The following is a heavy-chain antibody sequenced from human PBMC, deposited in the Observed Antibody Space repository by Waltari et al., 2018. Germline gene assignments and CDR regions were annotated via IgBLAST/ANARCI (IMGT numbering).Heavy chain of an antibody. CDR1: GYTVTSYD. CDR3: ARGYPFSFYGSATYYNVYDY. CDR2: QNPNSGNT. V-gene: IGHV1-8*01. Sequence: QVQLVQSGAEVKKPGASVKVSCRASGYTVTSYDINWARQATGQGLEWMGWQNPNSGNTDYAQKYQGRVTMTRNTSISTAYMELSSLRSEDTAVYYCARGYPFSFYGSATYYNVYDYWGQGTLVTVSS. J-gene: IGHJ4*02. D-gene: IGHD3-10*01.